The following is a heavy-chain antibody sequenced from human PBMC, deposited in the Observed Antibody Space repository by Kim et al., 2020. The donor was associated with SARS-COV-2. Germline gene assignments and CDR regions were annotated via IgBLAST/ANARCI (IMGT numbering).Heavy chain of an antibody. J-gene: IGHJ4*02. V-gene: IGHV4-31*03. CDR3: ARERGGETLIDY. CDR2: IYYSGST. CDR1: GGSISSGGYY. Sequence: SETLSLTCTVSGGSISSGGYYWSWIRQHPGKGLEWIGYIYYSGSTYYNPSLKSRVTISVDTSKNQFSLKLSSVTAADTAVYYCARERGGETLIDYWGQGTLVTVSS. D-gene: IGHD4-17*01.